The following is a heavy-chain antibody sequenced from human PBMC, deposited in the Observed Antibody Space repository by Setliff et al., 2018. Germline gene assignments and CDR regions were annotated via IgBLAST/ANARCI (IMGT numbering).Heavy chain of an antibody. CDR2: ISAYNANT. D-gene: IGHD7-27*01. Sequence: VASVKVSCKASGYIFTSYAINWVRQAPGQGLEWMGSISAYNANTNYAQNLQGRVTMTRDTSTSTAYMELRSLRSDDTAVYYCAREPLWGSHDAFDIWGQGTMVTVSS. CDR1: GYIFTSYA. J-gene: IGHJ3*02. V-gene: IGHV1-18*01. CDR3: AREPLWGSHDAFDI.